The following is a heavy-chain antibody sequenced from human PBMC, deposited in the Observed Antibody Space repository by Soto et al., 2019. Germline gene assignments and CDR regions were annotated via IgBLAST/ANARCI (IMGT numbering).Heavy chain of an antibody. J-gene: IGHJ4*02. CDR1: GYTFNTYY. D-gene: IGHD2-21*02. CDR2: IHPSGGGT. Sequence: QVQLVQSGAEVRKPGASVKVSCKQSGYTFNTYYLHWLRQAPGQALEWLGVIHPSGGGTPYAQKSLGRVTVTRATSTTTVVMELSSRRSDDTTVYYCARGGHISVVTASFDNWGQGTLVTVSS. V-gene: IGHV1-46*02. CDR3: ARGGHISVVTASFDN.